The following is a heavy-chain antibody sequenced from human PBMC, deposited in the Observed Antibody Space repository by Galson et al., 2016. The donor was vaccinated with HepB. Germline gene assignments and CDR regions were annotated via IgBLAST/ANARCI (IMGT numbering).Heavy chain of an antibody. J-gene: IGHJ6*02. CDR2: INHYGRT. CDR1: GGSFSGYY. D-gene: IGHD3/OR15-3a*01. V-gene: IGHV4-34*01. Sequence: SETLSLTCAVYGGSFSGYYWNWIRQPPGKGLEWIGEINHYGRTNYSPSLKSRLTISVDTSKKQFSLKVTSVSAADAALYFCAGGRTETTFAALGYYDFYGMDVWGQGTTVTVSS. CDR3: AGGRTETTFAALGYYDFYGMDV.